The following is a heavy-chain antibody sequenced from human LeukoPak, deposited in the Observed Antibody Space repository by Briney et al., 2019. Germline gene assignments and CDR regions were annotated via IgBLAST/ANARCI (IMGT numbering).Heavy chain of an antibody. CDR1: GFTFDDYG. J-gene: IGHJ5*02. CDR2: INWNGGST. Sequence: GGSLRLSCAASGFTFDDYGMSWVRQAPGKGLEWVSGINWNGGSTGYADSVKGRFTISRDNAKNSLYLQMNSLRAEDTALYYCARVLDDFWSGPLKAWGRGTLVTVSS. D-gene: IGHD3-3*01. CDR3: ARVLDDFWSGPLKA. V-gene: IGHV3-20*04.